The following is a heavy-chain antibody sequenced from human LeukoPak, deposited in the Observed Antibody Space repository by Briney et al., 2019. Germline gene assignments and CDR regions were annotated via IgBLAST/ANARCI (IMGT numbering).Heavy chain of an antibody. J-gene: IGHJ4*02. Sequence: PSETLSLTCTVSSGSINSSYWGWVRQPAGRGLEWIGRIYTTGKTDYNPSLKSRLTMSVDTSKRQFSLNLTSVTAADTAIYYCASHGYTASHYYLDYWSQGTLVTVSS. D-gene: IGHD3-16*01. V-gene: IGHV4-4*07. CDR2: IYTTGKT. CDR1: SGSINSSY. CDR3: ASHGYTASHYYLDY.